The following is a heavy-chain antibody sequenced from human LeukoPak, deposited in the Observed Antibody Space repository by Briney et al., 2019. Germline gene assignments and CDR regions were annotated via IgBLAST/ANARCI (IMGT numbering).Heavy chain of an antibody. Sequence: GASVKVSCKASGGTFSSYAISWVRQAPGQGLGWMGGIIPIFGTANYAQKFQGRVTITADESTSTAYMELSSLRSEDTAVYYCARVDRDGYNQLDYWGQGTLVTVSS. D-gene: IGHD5-24*01. CDR2: IIPIFGTA. CDR1: GGTFSSYA. CDR3: ARVDRDGYNQLDY. V-gene: IGHV1-69*13. J-gene: IGHJ4*02.